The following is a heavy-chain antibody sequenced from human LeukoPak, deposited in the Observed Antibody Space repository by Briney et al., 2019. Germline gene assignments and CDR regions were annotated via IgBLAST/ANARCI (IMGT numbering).Heavy chain of an antibody. CDR1: GGSISSSSYY. CDR3: ARDLAPTGYYRKPHWYFDL. D-gene: IGHD3-9*01. J-gene: IGHJ2*01. Sequence: SETLSLTCTVSGGSISSSSYYWGWIRQPPGKGLEWIGSIYYSGSTYYNPSLKSRVTISVDTSKNQFSLKLSSVTAADTAVYYCARDLAPTGYYRKPHWYFDLWGRGTLVTVSS. V-gene: IGHV4-39*07. CDR2: IYYSGST.